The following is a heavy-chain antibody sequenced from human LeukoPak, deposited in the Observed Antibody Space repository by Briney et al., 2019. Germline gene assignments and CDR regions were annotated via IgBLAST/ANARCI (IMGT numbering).Heavy chain of an antibody. D-gene: IGHD2-2*01. CDR2: INYSGTT. CDR1: GGSISSSSYY. CDR3: ARLPIVVVPSTSFDI. Sequence: SETLSLTCTVSGGSISSSSYYWGWIRQPPGKGLEWIGSINYSGTTYYNPSLKSRVTISVDTSKSQFSLKLSSVTAADTAVYYCARLPIVVVPSTSFDIWGQGTMVTVSS. V-gene: IGHV4-39*01. J-gene: IGHJ3*02.